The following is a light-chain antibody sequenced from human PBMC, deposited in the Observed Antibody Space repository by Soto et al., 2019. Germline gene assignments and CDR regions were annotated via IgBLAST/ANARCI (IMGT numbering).Light chain of an antibody. CDR1: QSISSY. CDR2: AAA. V-gene: IGKV1-39*01. J-gene: IGKJ1*01. CDR3: QQSYSTPT. Sequence: DIQMTQSPSSLSASVGDRATITCRASQSISSYLNWYQQKPGKAPMLLTYAAASLQSGVQSRFSGSGSGTDFTLTISSLQPEDFATYYCQQSYSTPTFGQGTKVEI.